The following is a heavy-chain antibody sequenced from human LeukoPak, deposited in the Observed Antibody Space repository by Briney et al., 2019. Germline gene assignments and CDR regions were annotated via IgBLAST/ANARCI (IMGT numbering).Heavy chain of an antibody. D-gene: IGHD5-24*01. V-gene: IGHV4-59*08. CDR2: IYYSGST. J-gene: IGHJ4*02. CDR1: GGSISSYY. CDR3: ARVGGYNSFDY. Sequence: SETLSLTCTVSGGSISSYYWSWIRQPPGKGLVWIGYIYYSGSTNYNPSLKSRVTISVDTSKNQFSLKLSSVTAADMAVYYCARVGGYNSFDYWGQGTLVTVSS.